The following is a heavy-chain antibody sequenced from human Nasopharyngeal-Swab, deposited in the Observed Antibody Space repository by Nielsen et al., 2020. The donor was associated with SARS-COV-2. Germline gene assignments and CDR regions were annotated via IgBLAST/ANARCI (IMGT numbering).Heavy chain of an antibody. J-gene: IGHJ5*02. Sequence: SETLSLTCTVSGGSISSGDYYWSWIRQPPGKGLEWIGYIYYSGSTYYNPSLKSRVTISVDTSKNQFSLKLSSVTAADTAVYYCARDASGGYGRGNWFDPWGQGTLVTVSS. CDR1: GGSISSGDYY. D-gene: IGHD3-10*01. CDR2: IYYSGST. V-gene: IGHV4-30-4*01. CDR3: ARDASGGYGRGNWFDP.